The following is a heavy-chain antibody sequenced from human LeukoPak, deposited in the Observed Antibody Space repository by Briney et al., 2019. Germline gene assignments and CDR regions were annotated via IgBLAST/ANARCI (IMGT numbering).Heavy chain of an antibody. CDR1: GFTRSGS. CDR2: ISWNSNKI. D-gene: IGHD6-13*01. V-gene: IGHV3-9*03. J-gene: IGHJ5*02. Sequence: GGSLRLSCAASGFTRSGSNWVRQAPGKGLEWVSSISWNSNKIDYADSVKGRFTISRDNAKNSLYLQMNSLRAEDMALYYCAKAQTGYASSWPESWGQGTLVTVSS. CDR3: AKAQTGYASSWPES.